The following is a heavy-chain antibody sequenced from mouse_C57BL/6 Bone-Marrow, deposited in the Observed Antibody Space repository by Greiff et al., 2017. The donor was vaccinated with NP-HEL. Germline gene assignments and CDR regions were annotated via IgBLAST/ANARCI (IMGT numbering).Heavy chain of an antibody. Sequence: EVKVVESGGDLVKPGGSLKLSCAASGFTFSSYGMSWVRQTPDKRLEWVATISSGGSYTYYPDSVKGRFTISRDNAKNTLYLQMSSLKSEDTAMYYCARYYGSSYWFAYWGQGTLVTVSA. CDR1: GFTFSSYG. J-gene: IGHJ3*01. CDR3: ARYYGSSYWFAY. CDR2: ISSGGSYT. D-gene: IGHD1-1*01. V-gene: IGHV5-6*01.